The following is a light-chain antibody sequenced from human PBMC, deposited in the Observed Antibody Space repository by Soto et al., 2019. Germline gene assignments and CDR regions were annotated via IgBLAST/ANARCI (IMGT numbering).Light chain of an antibody. CDR1: SSDVGAYNY. J-gene: IGLJ2*01. V-gene: IGLV2-11*01. Sequence: QSALTQPRSVSGSPGQSVTISCTGTSSDVGAYNYVSWFQQHPGKAPKLMVSDVSKRPSGVPDRFSGSKSGTTASLTISGLQAEDEADYYCCSYAGSYTLLFGGGTKVTVL. CDR3: CSYAGSYTLL. CDR2: DVS.